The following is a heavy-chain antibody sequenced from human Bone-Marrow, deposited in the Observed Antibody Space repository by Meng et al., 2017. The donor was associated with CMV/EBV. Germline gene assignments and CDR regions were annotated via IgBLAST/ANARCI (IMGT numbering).Heavy chain of an antibody. V-gene: IGHV3-7*01. D-gene: IGHD6-13*01. CDR3: AREVGIAAAGPKGVFDY. CDR2: IKQDGSEK. CDR1: GFTFSSYW. J-gene: IGHJ4*02. Sequence: GESLKISCAPSGFTFSSYWMSWVRQAPGKGLEWVANIKQDGSEKYYVDSVKGRFTISRDNAKNSLYLQMNSLRAEDTAVYYCAREVGIAAAGPKGVFDYWGQGTLVTVSS.